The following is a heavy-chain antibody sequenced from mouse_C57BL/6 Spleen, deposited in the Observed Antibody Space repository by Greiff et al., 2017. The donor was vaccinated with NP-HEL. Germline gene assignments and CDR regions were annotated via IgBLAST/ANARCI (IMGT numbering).Heavy chain of an antibody. J-gene: IGHJ1*03. CDR3: ARQGSTMITTRYFDV. V-gene: IGHV5-6*02. Sequence: DVMLVESGGDLVKPGGSLKLSCAASGFTFSSYGMSWVRQTPDKRLEWVATISSGGSYTYYPDSVKGRFTISRDNAKNTLYLQMSSLKSEDTAMYYCARQGSTMITTRYFDVWGTGTTVTVSS. CDR2: ISSGGSYT. D-gene: IGHD2-4*01. CDR1: GFTFSSYG.